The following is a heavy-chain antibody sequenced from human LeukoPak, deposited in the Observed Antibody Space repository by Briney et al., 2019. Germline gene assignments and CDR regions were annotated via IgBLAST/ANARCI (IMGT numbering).Heavy chain of an antibody. Sequence: PSETLSLTCAVYGGSFSGYYWSWIRQPPGKGLEWIGEINHSGSTNYNPSLKSRVTISVDTSKNQFSLKLSSVTAADTAVYYCARGLSCSSTSCYHVWGQGTLVTVSS. CDR1: GGSFSGYY. CDR3: ARGLSCSSTSCYHV. D-gene: IGHD2-2*01. CDR2: INHSGST. J-gene: IGHJ4*02. V-gene: IGHV4-34*01.